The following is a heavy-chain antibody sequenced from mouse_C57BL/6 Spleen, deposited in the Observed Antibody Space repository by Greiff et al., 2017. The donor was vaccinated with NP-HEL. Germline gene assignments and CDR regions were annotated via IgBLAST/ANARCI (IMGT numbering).Heavy chain of an antibody. V-gene: IGHV1-82*01. Sequence: VKLMESGPELVKPGASVKISCKASGYAFSSSWMNWVKQRPGKGLEWIGRIYPGDGDTNYNGKFKGKATLTADKSSSTAYMQLSSLTSEDSAVYFCARRFDYVFDYWGQGTTLTVSS. CDR2: IYPGDGDT. CDR3: ARRFDYVFDY. CDR1: GYAFSSSW. D-gene: IGHD2-4*01. J-gene: IGHJ2*01.